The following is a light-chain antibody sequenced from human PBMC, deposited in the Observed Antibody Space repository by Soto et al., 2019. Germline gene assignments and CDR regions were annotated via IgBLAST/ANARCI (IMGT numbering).Light chain of an antibody. CDR1: QSVSSTY. CDR2: AAS. Sequence: EIVLRQSPDTLSLFPGERATLSCRASQSVSSTYLAWYQQKPGQAPRPLISAASSRATGTPDRFSGSGSGTDFTLTISRLEPEDFAVYYCQQYGSSRWTFGQGTKVDIK. V-gene: IGKV3-20*01. J-gene: IGKJ1*01. CDR3: QQYGSSRWT.